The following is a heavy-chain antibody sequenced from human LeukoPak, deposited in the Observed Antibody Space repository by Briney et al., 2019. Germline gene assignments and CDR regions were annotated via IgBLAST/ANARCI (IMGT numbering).Heavy chain of an antibody. CDR3: ARIVSFEVVTSPRAFDI. CDR2: MNPNSGNT. J-gene: IGHJ3*02. Sequence: ASVMVSCKASGYTFSSHDINWVRQATGQGLEWMGWMNPNSGNTGFAKNFQGRATITRDTSISTAYMELSSLRSEDTAVYYCARIVSFEVVTSPRAFDIWGQGTMVTVSS. V-gene: IGHV1-8*01. CDR1: GYTFSSHD. D-gene: IGHD3-3*01.